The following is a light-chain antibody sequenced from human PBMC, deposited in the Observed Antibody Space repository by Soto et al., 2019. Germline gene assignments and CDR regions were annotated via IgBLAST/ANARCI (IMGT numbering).Light chain of an antibody. J-gene: IGKJ1*01. CDR2: GAS. CDR1: QSVSSTY. V-gene: IGKV3D-20*02. CDR3: QQRSSWPLT. Sequence: EIVLTQSPGTLSLSPGERATLSCRASQSVSSTYLAWYQHKPGQAPRLLIYGASSRATGIPDRFSGSGSGTDFTLTISSLEPEDFAVYYCQQRSSWPLTFGHGTKVEIK.